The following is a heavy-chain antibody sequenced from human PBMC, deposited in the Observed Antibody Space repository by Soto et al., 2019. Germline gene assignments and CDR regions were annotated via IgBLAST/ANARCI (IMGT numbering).Heavy chain of an antibody. V-gene: IGHV3-11*01. CDR3: ASHYDMWSGYLSPVDY. CDR1: GYTFSDYY. D-gene: IGHD3-3*01. Sequence: QVQLVESGGDLVKRGGSLRLSCAASGYTFSDYYMSWICQAPGKGLEWISYIDTSSTKIYYADSVKGRFTISRDNAKNSLYLEMNSLRDEDTAVYYCASHYDMWSGYLSPVDYWGQGTLVTVSS. CDR2: IDTSSTKI. J-gene: IGHJ4*02.